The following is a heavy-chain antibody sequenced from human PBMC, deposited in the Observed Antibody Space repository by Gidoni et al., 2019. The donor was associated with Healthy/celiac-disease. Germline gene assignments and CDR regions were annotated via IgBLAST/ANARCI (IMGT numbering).Heavy chain of an antibody. CDR2: ISYDGSNK. CDR3: ARPLGDFDWSQNWFDP. J-gene: IGHJ5*02. CDR1: GFTFSSYA. V-gene: IGHV3-30*04. D-gene: IGHD3-9*01. Sequence: QVQLVESGGGVVQPGRSLRLSCAASGFTFSSYAMHWGRQAPGQGLEWVAVISYDGSNKYYADSVKGRFTIARDNSKNTLYLQMNSLRAEDTAVYYCARPLGDFDWSQNWFDPWGQGTLVTVSS.